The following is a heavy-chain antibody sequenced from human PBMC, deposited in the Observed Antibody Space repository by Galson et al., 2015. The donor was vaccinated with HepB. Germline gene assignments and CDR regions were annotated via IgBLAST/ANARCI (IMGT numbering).Heavy chain of an antibody. V-gene: IGHV3-11*01. CDR1: GLTFSDYY. CDR3: VRDGGRTYGFFY. CDR2: ISGSGSDI. J-gene: IGHJ4*02. Sequence: SLRLSCAASGLTFSDYYMTWIRQAPGKGLEWVSYISGSGSDIYYADSVKGRFTISRDNAKNSLYLQMNSLRVEDTAVYYCVRDGGRTYGFFYWGQGTLVTVSS. D-gene: IGHD2-15*01.